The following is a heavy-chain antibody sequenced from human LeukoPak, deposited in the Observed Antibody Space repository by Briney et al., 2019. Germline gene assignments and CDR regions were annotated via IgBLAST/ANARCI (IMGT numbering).Heavy chain of an antibody. CDR2: IKSKTDGGTT. CDR3: AKDPGIDYYDSFGSEGYFDY. Sequence: QPGGSLRLSCAASGFTFTNAWMNWVRQAPGKGLEWVGRIKSKTDGGTTDYAAPSKGRFTISRDDSKNTLYLQMNSLKTEDTAVYYCAKDPGIDYYDSFGSEGYFDYWGQGTLVTVSS. V-gene: IGHV3-15*07. J-gene: IGHJ4*02. CDR1: GFTFTNAW. D-gene: IGHD3-22*01.